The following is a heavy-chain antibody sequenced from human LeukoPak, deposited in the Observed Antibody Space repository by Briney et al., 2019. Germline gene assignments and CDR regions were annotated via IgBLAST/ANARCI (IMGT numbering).Heavy chain of an antibody. J-gene: IGHJ6*02. Sequence: GGSLRLSCAASGFTFSSYGMHWVRQAPGKGLEWVAVTSYDGSNKYYADSVKGRFTISRDNSKNTLYLQMNSLRAEDTAVYYCAKDGPRIHYYYYYGMDVWGQGTTVTVSS. V-gene: IGHV3-30*18. CDR3: AKDGPRIHYYYYYGMDV. CDR2: TSYDGSNK. CDR1: GFTFSSYG. D-gene: IGHD1-14*01.